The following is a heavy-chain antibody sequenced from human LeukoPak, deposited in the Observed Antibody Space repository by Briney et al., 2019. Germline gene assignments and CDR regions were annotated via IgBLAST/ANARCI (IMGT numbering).Heavy chain of an antibody. CDR1: GYTLTELS. Sequence: VASVKVSCKVSGYTLTELSMHWVRQAPGKGLEWMGGFDPEDGETIYAQKFQGRVTMTEDTCTDTAYMELSSLRSEDTAVYYCATDLVGATTTRGVEYFQHWGQGTLVTVSS. D-gene: IGHD1-26*01. CDR2: FDPEDGET. J-gene: IGHJ1*01. V-gene: IGHV1-24*01. CDR3: ATDLVGATTTRGVEYFQH.